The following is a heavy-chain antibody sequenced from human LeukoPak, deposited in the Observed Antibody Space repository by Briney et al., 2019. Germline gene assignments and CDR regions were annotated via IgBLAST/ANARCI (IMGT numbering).Heavy chain of an antibody. CDR2: INPNSGAT. Sequence: GASVKVSCKTSGYTFTGYYIHWVRQAPGQGLEWMGWINPNSGATSNAQKFQGRVTMTRDTFINRAYMELSGLRFDDTAVYYCASGRTYYDILTGSDAFDIWGQGTMVTVSS. CDR1: GYTFTGYY. D-gene: IGHD3-9*01. J-gene: IGHJ3*02. CDR3: ASGRTYYDILTGSDAFDI. V-gene: IGHV1-2*02.